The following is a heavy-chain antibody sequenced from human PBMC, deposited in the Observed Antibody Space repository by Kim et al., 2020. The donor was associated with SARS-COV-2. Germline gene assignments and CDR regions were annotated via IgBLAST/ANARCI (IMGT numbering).Heavy chain of an antibody. V-gene: IGHV3-21*01. J-gene: IGHJ4*02. CDR1: GFTFSSYS. CDR3: ARDLFRPYSSSWYGGDY. Sequence: GGSLRLSCAASGFTFSSYSMNWVRQAPGKGLEWVSSISSSSSYIYYADSVKGRFTISRDNAKNSLYLQMNSLRAEDTAVYYCARDLFRPYSSSWYGGDYWGQGTLVTVSS. CDR2: ISSSSSYI. D-gene: IGHD6-13*01.